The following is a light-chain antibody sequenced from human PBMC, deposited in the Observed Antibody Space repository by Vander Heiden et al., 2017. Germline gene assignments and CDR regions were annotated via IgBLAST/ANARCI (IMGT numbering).Light chain of an antibody. Sequence: EIVLTQSPGTLSLSPGERATLSCRASQSVSSSYLAWYQQKPGQTPRLLIYGASSRATGIPDRFSGSGSGTDFTLTISRLEPEDFAVYYCLQEGSSSWTFGQGTKVEIK. CDR2: GAS. V-gene: IGKV3-20*01. CDR1: QSVSSSY. J-gene: IGKJ1*01. CDR3: LQEGSSSWT.